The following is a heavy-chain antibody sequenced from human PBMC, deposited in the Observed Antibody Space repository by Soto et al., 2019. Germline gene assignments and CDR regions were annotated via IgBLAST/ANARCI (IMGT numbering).Heavy chain of an antibody. CDR2: LNPANGRT. D-gene: IGHD6-25*01. CDR3: ARDISRRQIYYCMDV. V-gene: IGHV1-46*01. CDR1: GYRFISYN. Sequence: QVHLVQSGAEVKKPGASVKVSCRASGYRFISYNVRWVRQAPGQGLEWIAVLNPANGRTTYAETCNGRITTATDTSTSTVVMELSSPGSEDTADYVCARDISRRQIYYCMDVWGQGTTVTVSS. J-gene: IGHJ6*02.